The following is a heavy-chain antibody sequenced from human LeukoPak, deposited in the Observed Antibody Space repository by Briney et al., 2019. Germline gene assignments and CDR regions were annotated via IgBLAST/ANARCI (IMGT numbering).Heavy chain of an antibody. CDR1: GFTFSSYA. V-gene: IGHV3-23*01. Sequence: GGSLRLSCAGSGFTFSSYAMSWVRQAPGQGLEWVSGISDSGDYTSYADSVRGRFTISTRNTLYLQMISLRPEDTAVYYCAKDTSIGKYCTNGVCSPFDYWGQGTLVTVSS. CDR3: AKDTSIGKYCTNGVCSPFDY. CDR2: ISDSGDYT. D-gene: IGHD2-8*01. J-gene: IGHJ4*02.